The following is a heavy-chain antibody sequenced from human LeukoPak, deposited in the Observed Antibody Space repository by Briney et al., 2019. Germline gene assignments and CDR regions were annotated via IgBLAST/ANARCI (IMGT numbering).Heavy chain of an antibody. Sequence: GGSLRLSCAASGFTFSSYSMNWVRQAPGKGLEWVSSIRSSSSYIYYADSVKGRFTISRDNAKNSLYLQMNSLRAEDTAVYYCARKGILDYWGQGTLVTVSS. CDR2: IRSSSSYI. CDR1: GFTFSSYS. CDR3: ARKGILDY. J-gene: IGHJ4*02. V-gene: IGHV3-21*01.